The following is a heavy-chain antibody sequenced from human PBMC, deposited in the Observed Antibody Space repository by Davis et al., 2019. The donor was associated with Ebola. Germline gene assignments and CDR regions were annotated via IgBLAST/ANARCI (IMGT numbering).Heavy chain of an antibody. V-gene: IGHV3-30-3*01. CDR2: ISYDGSNK. D-gene: IGHD2-15*01. CDR3: ARLGDIVVVVAAPFGY. J-gene: IGHJ4*02. CDR1: GFTFSSYA. Sequence: PGGSLRLSCAASGFTFSSYAMHWVRQAPGKGLEWVAVISYDGSNKYYADSVKGRFTISRDNSKNTLYLQMNSLRAEDTAVYYCARLGDIVVVVAAPFGYWGQGTLVTVSS.